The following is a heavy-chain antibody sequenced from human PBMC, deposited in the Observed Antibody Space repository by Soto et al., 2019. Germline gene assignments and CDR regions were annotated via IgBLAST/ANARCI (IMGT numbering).Heavy chain of an antibody. CDR1: GYTFYGYH. Sequence: ASVKVSCKASGYTFYGYHIFWVREVPGRGLEWVGWINPDNGDTNYAQKFQGRVTMTSNTSISTAYMELTRLTTDDTAVYYCATRLPSDFWGQGTLVTVSS. CDR3: ATRLPSDF. CDR2: INPDNGDT. D-gene: IGHD4-17*01. J-gene: IGHJ4*02. V-gene: IGHV1-2*02.